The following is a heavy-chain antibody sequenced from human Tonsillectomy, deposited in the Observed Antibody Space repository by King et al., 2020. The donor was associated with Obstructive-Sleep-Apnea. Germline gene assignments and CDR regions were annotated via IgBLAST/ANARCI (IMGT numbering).Heavy chain of an antibody. V-gene: IGHV4-39*01. J-gene: IGHJ4*02. D-gene: IGHD2-21*02. Sequence: QLQESGPGLVKPSETLSHTCTVSGGSISSSSYYWGWIRQPPGKGLEWIGSIYYSGSTYYNPSLKSRVTISVDTSKNQFSLKLSSVTAADTAVYYCAILVVTAISDYFDYWGQGTLVTVSS. CDR2: IYYSGST. CDR1: GGSISSSSYY. CDR3: AILVVTAISDYFDY.